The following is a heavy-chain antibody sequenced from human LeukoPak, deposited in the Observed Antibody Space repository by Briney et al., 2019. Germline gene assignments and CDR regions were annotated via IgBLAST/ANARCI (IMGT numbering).Heavy chain of an antibody. D-gene: IGHD5-24*01. V-gene: IGHV3-48*04. CDR3: ARNQGGDGFFAP. Sequence: GGSLRLSCAASGFTFSPYPMNWVRQAPGKGLEWVSYISGPSDTIHYADSVKGRFTISRDNAKNSLYLQMNSLGAEDTAVYYWARNQGGDGFFAPGGQGPLVPVSS. J-gene: IGHJ5*02. CDR1: GFTFSPYP. CDR2: ISGPSDTI.